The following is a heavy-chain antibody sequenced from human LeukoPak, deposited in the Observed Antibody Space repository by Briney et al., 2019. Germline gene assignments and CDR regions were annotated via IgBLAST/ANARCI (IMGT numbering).Heavy chain of an antibody. CDR2: ISSSGSTI. Sequence: GGSLRLSCAASGFTFSSYEMNWVRQAPGKGLEWVSYISSSGSTIYYADSVKGRFTISRDNAKNSLYLQMNSLRAEDTAVYYCARGGALLWFGASFDYWGQGTLVTVSS. CDR1: GFTFSSYE. D-gene: IGHD3-10*01. J-gene: IGHJ4*02. V-gene: IGHV3-48*03. CDR3: ARGGALLWFGASFDY.